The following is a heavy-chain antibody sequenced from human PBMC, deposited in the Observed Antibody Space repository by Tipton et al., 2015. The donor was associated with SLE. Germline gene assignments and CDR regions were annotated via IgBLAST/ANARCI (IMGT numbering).Heavy chain of an antibody. Sequence: SLRLSCAASGFTVSTNYMSWVRQAPGKGLEWVSVIYSGGSTDYADSVKGRFTISRDNSKNTLYLQMNSLRAEDTAVYYCAKEQAGYCSGGTCYGSYYYGMDVWGQGTTVTVSS. D-gene: IGHD2-15*01. CDR1: GFTVSTNY. V-gene: IGHV3-53*05. CDR2: IYSGGST. J-gene: IGHJ6*02. CDR3: AKEQAGYCSGGTCYGSYYYGMDV.